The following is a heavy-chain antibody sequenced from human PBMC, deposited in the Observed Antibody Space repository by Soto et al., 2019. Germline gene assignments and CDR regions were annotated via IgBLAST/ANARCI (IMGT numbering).Heavy chain of an antibody. J-gene: IGHJ5*02. V-gene: IGHV4-31*02. Sequence: PSETLSLTCTVSGGSISSGGYYWSWIRQHPGKGLEWIGYIYYSGSTYYNPSLKSRVTISVDTSKNQFSLKLSSVTAADTAVYYCASYTYRSGIHLWPGGFDRWGQGTLATVSS. CDR3: ASYTYRSGIHLWPGGFDR. CDR2: IYYSGST. D-gene: IGHD5-18*01. CDR1: GGSISSGGYY.